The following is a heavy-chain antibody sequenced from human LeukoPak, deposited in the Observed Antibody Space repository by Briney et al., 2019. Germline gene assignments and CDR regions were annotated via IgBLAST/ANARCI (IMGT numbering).Heavy chain of an antibody. CDR3: ARNISLGRDTTMVTVFDY. D-gene: IGHD5-18*01. CDR1: GYSISSGYY. CDR2: IYHSEST. J-gene: IGHJ4*02. Sequence: SETLSLTCAVSGYSISSGYYWGWIRQPPGTGLEWMGSIYHSESTFYSPSLKSRVTISVDTSKNLFSLRLSSVTAADTAVYYCARNISLGRDTTMVTVFDYWGQGTLVTVSS. V-gene: IGHV4-38-2*01.